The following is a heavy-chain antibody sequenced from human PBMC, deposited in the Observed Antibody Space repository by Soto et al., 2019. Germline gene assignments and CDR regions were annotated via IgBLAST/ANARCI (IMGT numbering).Heavy chain of an antibody. CDR1: GYTFTNYY. Sequence: GASVKVSCKASGYTFTNYYIHWVRQAPGQGLEWMGLINPTDGTTTYSQMFQGRVTMTRDTSTSTVYMELSSLRSADTAAYYCARSFYYDFWSGYEAPIYYYYGMDVWGQGTTVTVSS. J-gene: IGHJ6*02. V-gene: IGHV1-46*01. CDR2: INPTDGTT. CDR3: ARSFYYDFWSGYEAPIYYYYGMDV. D-gene: IGHD3-3*01.